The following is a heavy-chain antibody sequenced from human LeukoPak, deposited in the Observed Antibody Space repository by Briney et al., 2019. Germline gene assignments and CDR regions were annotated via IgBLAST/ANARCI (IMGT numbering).Heavy chain of an antibody. V-gene: IGHV3-23*01. D-gene: IGHD2-8*01. J-gene: IGHJ1*01. CDR2: ITGGSDST. Sequence: GGSLRLSCAASGITFSSYVMSWVRQAPGKGLEWVSAITGGSDSTYYADSVKGRFTISRDNSKNTLYLQMNSLRAEDTAVYYCARDTSPVVSATNIGFFLHWGQGTLVTVSS. CDR1: GITFSSYV. CDR3: ARDTSPVVSATNIGFFLH.